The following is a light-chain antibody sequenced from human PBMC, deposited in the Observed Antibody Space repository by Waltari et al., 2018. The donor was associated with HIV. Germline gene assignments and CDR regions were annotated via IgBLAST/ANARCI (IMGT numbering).Light chain of an antibody. CDR3: GAWDSRLTAEV. Sequence: QSVVTQPPSVSAAPGQKVTISCSGSSSHIGNNHVSRYQHLPGTAPKLLIYYNIKRPSGIPDRFSGSKAGPAAPLGITGLHAGDEADYYCGAWDSRLTAEVFGGGTKLTVL. CDR1: SSHIGNNH. J-gene: IGLJ2*01. CDR2: YNI. V-gene: IGLV1-51*01.